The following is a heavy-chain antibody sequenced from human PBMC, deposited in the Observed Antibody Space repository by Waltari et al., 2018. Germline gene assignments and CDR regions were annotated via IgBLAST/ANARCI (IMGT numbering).Heavy chain of an antibody. CDR2: ITHSGST. CDR3: ARRGYCGIDCYSNYFDF. Sequence: QVLLQQWGAGLLKPSETLSLTCAVYGGSFNFYYWRWIRQPPGEGLECIGEITHSGSTNDNPSLKSRVSISVDTPNNQFSLKLTSVTAADTAAYYCARRGYCGIDCYSNYFDFWGQGTLVTVSS. V-gene: IGHV4-34*01. D-gene: IGHD2-21*01. CDR1: GGSFNFYY. J-gene: IGHJ4*02.